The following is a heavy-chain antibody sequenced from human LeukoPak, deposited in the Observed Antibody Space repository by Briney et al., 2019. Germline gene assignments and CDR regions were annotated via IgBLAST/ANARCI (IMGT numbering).Heavy chain of an antibody. CDR1: GFTFSSYW. V-gene: IGHV3-23*01. J-gene: IGHJ4*02. Sequence: GGSLRLSCAASGFTFSSYWMSWVRQAPGKGLEWVSAITGSGGSTYYANSVKGRFTISRDNSKNTLYLQMNSLRAEDTAIYSCAKWGDYDVFTGYYDADYWGQGTLVTVSS. CDR2: ITGSGGST. D-gene: IGHD3-9*01. CDR3: AKWGDYDVFTGYYDADY.